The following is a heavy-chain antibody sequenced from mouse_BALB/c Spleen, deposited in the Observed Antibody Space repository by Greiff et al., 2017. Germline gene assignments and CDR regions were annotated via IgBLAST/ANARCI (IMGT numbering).Heavy chain of an antibody. CDR3: AREGFYYDYDVAY. Sequence: EVKLEESGGGLVQPGGSLKLSCAASGFTFSSYGMSWVRQTPDKRLELVATINSNGGSTYYPDSVKGRFTISRDNAKNTLYLQMSSLKSEDTAMYYCAREGFYYDYDVAYWGQGTLVTVSA. CDR2: INSNGGST. CDR1: GFTFSSYG. V-gene: IGHV5-6-3*01. J-gene: IGHJ3*01. D-gene: IGHD2-4*01.